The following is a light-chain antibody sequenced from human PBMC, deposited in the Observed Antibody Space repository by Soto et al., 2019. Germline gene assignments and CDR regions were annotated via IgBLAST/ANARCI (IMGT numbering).Light chain of an antibody. CDR2: DAS. J-gene: IGKJ5*01. CDR3: QYRTDWPPIT. V-gene: IGKV3-11*01. CDR1: QTLTRY. Sequence: ENVLTQSPATVSLSPGERATLSCRASQTLTRYLAWYQQKPGQSPRLLIYDASSRASGIPARFSGSGSGTDFTLTISSLEPDDFALYYCQYRTDWPPITFGQGTRLEIK.